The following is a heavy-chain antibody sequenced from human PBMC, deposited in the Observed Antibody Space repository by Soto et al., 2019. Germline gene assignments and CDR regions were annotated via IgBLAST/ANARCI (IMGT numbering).Heavy chain of an antibody. CDR3: ARSWRSGIAAAGPGRYYFDY. J-gene: IGHJ4*02. Sequence: QVQLVQSGAEVKKPGSSVKVSCKASGGTFSSYAISWVRQAPGQGLEWMGGIIPIFGTANYAQKFQGRVKITADKSTSTAYMELSSLRSEDTAVYYCARSWRSGIAAAGPGRYYFDYWGQGTLVTVSS. V-gene: IGHV1-69*06. CDR2: IIPIFGTA. CDR1: GGTFSSYA. D-gene: IGHD6-13*01.